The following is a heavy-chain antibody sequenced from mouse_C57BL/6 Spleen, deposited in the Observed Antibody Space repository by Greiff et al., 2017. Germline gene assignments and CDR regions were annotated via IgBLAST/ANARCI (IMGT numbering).Heavy chain of an antibody. D-gene: IGHD2-4*01. V-gene: IGHV5-6*01. CDR3: ARIYDYDSAMDY. CDR1: GFTFSSYG. Sequence: EVHLVESGGDLVKPGGSLKLSCAASGFTFSSYGMSWVRQTPDKRLEWVATISSGGSYTYYPDSVKGRFTISRDNAKNTLYLQMSSLKSEDTAMYYCARIYDYDSAMDYWGQGTSVTVSS. J-gene: IGHJ4*01. CDR2: ISSGGSYT.